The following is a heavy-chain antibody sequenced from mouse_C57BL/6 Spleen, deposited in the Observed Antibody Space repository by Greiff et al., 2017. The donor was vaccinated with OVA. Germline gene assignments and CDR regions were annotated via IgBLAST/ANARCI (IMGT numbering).Heavy chain of an antibody. V-gene: IGHV1-69*01. D-gene: IGHD1-1*01. CDR2: IDPSDSYT. CDR1: GYTFTSYW. J-gene: IGHJ4*01. CDR3: ARYGSSRRDAMDY. Sequence: QVQLQQPGAELVMPGASVKLSCKASGYTFTSYWMHWVKQRPGQGLEWIGEIDPSDSYTNYNQKFKGKSTLTVDKSSITAYMQLSSLTSEDSAVYDCARYGSSRRDAMDYWGQGTSVTVSS.